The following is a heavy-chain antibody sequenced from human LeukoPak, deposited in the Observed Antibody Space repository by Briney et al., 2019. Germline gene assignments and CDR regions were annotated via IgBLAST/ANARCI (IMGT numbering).Heavy chain of an antibody. V-gene: IGHV3-23*01. CDR2: ISGSGGST. CDR1: GFTFSSYA. J-gene: IGHJ4*02. D-gene: IGHD4-17*01. Sequence: QPGGSLRLSCVASGFTFSSYAMTWVRQAPGKGLEWVSAISGSGGSTYSADSVKGRFTISRDNSKNTLYLQMNSLRVEDTAVYYCAKVSTVTTWDYFAYWGQGTLVTVSS. CDR3: AKVSTVTTWDYFAY.